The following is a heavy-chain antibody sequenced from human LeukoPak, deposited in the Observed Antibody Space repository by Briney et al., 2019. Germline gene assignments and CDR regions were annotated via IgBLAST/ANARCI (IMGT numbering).Heavy chain of an antibody. CDR1: GGSISSSSYY. CDR2: IYYSGST. D-gene: IGHD4-23*01. V-gene: IGHV4-39*02. CDR3: ARDLDGFLTPFFFDY. J-gene: IGHJ4*02. Sequence: PSETLSLTCTVSGGSISSSSYYWGWIRQPPGKGLEWIGSIYYSGSTYYNPSLKSRVTISVDTSKNQFSLKLSSVTAADTAVYYCARDLDGFLTPFFFDYWGQGTLVTVSS.